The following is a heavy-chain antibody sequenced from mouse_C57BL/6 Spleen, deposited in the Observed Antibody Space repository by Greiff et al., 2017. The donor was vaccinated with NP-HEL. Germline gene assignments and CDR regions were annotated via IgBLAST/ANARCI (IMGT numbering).Heavy chain of an antibody. D-gene: IGHD1-1*01. CDR1: GYAFSSYW. Sequence: QVHVKQSGAELVKPGASVKISCKASGYAFSSYWMNWVKQRPGKGLEWIGQIYPGDGDTNYNGKFKGKATLTADKSSSTAYMQLSSLTSEDSAVYFCAREHYYGSSYYFDYWGQGTTLTVSS. J-gene: IGHJ2*01. V-gene: IGHV1-80*01. CDR2: IYPGDGDT. CDR3: AREHYYGSSYYFDY.